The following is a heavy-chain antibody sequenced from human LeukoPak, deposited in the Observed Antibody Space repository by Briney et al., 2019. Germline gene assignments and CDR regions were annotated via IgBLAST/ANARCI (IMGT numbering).Heavy chain of an antibody. CDR1: GGSISSYY. CDR2: IYYSGST. J-gene: IGHJ6*02. CDR3: ARDNWNYGSSMDV. V-gene: IGHV4-59*01. D-gene: IGHD1-7*01. Sequence: SQTLSLTCSVSGGSISSYYWSWIRQPPGKGLEWIGYIYYSGSTNYNPSLKSRVTISVDTSKNQFSLKLSSVTAADTAVYYCARDNWNYGSSMDVWGQGTTVTVSS.